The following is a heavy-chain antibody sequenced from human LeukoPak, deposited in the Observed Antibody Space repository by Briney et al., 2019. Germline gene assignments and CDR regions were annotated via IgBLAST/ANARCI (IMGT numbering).Heavy chain of an antibody. CDR3: AKDMDDILTGFDY. Sequence: GGSLRLSCAASGFTFSSYEMNWVRQAPGKGLEWVSGISWNSGSIGYADSVKGRFTISRDNAKNSLYLQMNSLRAEDTALYYCAKDMDDILTGFDYWGQGTLVTVSS. J-gene: IGHJ4*02. CDR2: ISWNSGSI. V-gene: IGHV3-9*01. CDR1: GFTFSSYE. D-gene: IGHD3-9*01.